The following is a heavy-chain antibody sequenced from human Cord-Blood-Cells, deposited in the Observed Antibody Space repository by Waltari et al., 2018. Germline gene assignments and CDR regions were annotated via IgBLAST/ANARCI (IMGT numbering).Heavy chain of an antibody. Sequence: QVQLVQSGAEVKKPGASVKVSCKASGYTFTGYYLHWVGQAPRQGLEWMGWINPNSGGTNYAQKFQGRVTMTRDTSISTAYMELSRLRSDDTAVYYCARDRWYYDSSGYYYFDYWGQGTLVTVSS. J-gene: IGHJ4*02. D-gene: IGHD3-22*01. CDR1: GYTFTGYY. V-gene: IGHV1-2*02. CDR3: ARDRWYYDSSGYYYFDY. CDR2: INPNSGGT.